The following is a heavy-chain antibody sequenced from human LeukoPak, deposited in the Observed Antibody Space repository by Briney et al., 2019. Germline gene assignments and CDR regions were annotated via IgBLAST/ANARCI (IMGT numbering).Heavy chain of an antibody. CDR1: GGSISSYY. CDR3: ARGASSSWLDY. CDR2: IYYSGST. Sequence: SETLSLTCTVSGGSISSYYWSWIRQPPGNGLEWIGYIYYSGSTNYNPSLKSRVTISVDTSKNQFSLKLSSVTAADTAVYYCARGASSSWLDYWGQGTLVTVSS. V-gene: IGHV4-59*01. J-gene: IGHJ4*02. D-gene: IGHD6-13*01.